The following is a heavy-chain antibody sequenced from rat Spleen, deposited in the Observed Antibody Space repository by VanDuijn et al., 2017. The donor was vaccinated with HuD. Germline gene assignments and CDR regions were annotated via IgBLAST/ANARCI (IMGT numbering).Heavy chain of an antibody. Sequence: EVKLVESGGGLVQPGRSLKLSCAASGFNFNDYWMGWVRQAPGKGLEWIGEINKDSSTIKYTPSLKDKFTISRDNAQNTLYLQMTKLGSEDTAIYYCARHRNYGGYSPFDYWGQGVMVTVSS. V-gene: IGHV4-2*01. CDR1: GFNFNDYW. CDR3: ARHRNYGGYSPFDY. D-gene: IGHD1-11*01. J-gene: IGHJ2*01. CDR2: INKDSSTI.